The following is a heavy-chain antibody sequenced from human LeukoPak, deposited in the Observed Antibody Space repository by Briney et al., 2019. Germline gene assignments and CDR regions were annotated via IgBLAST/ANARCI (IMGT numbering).Heavy chain of an antibody. CDR3: ARTLYISAAPGGFDY. CDR1: GYTFTGHY. CDR2: INPKNAAT. D-gene: IGHD6-13*01. V-gene: IGHV1-2*02. Sequence: ASVKVSCKASGYTFTGHYIHWVRQAPGQGLEWMGWINPKNAATNYGQRFQGRVTMTRDTSTGTVYMELNTLRSDDTAVYYCARTLYISAAPGGFDYWGQGTLVTVSS. J-gene: IGHJ4*02.